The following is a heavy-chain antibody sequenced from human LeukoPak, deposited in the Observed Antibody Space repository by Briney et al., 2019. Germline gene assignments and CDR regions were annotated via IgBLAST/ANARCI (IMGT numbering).Heavy chain of an antibody. CDR2: ISAYNGDT. J-gene: IGHJ4*02. CDR3: ARESVAAFFDY. V-gene: IGHV1-18*01. Sequence: ASVKVSCKASGYTFTSYGISWVRQAPGQGLEWMGWISAYNGDTNYAQKLQGRVTMTTDTSTSTAYMELRRLRSDDTAVYYCARESVAAFFDYWGQGTLVTVSS. CDR1: GYTFTSYG. D-gene: IGHD6-13*01.